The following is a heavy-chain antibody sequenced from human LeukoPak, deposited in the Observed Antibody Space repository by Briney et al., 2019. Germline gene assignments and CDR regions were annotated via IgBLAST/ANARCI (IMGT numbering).Heavy chain of an antibody. CDR2: IRYYGNKK. Sequence: IRYYGNKKYYADSVKGRFTISRDNSKNTLYLQMNSLRAGDTAVYYCAKDQAVAGHPLDYWGQGTLVTVSS. D-gene: IGHD6-19*01. CDR3: AKDQAVAGHPLDY. J-gene: IGHJ4*02. V-gene: IGHV3-30*02.